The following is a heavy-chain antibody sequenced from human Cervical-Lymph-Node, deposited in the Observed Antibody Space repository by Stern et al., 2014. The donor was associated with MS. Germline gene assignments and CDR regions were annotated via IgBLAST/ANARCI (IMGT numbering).Heavy chain of an antibody. V-gene: IGHV1-69*01. D-gene: IGHD1-1*01. Sequence: VQLVQSGAEVKKPGSSVKVSCKASGGTFSSQALRWVRQAPGQGLEWLGGIIPIFGAAHYAQKFQGRVTITADESTSTVYMELRGLRSDDTAVYYCARDEIGQTTTHYYYYGMDVWGQGTTVTVSS. CDR1: GGTFSSQA. CDR3: ARDEIGQTTTHYYYYGMDV. J-gene: IGHJ6*02. CDR2: IIPIFGAA.